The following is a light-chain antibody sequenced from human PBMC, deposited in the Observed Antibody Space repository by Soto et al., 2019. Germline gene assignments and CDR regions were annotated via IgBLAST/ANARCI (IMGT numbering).Light chain of an antibody. CDR1: HSVASY. CDR2: AAT. Sequence: DIQMTQSPSSLSASVGDRDTITCRASHSVASYFNWFQQRPGKAPSLLIYAATTLHTGVPSRFSGSRSGTNFTLTISRLQPEDFATYYCQESSTTPAFTFGPGTKVDFK. J-gene: IGKJ3*01. V-gene: IGKV1-39*01. CDR3: QESSTTPAFT.